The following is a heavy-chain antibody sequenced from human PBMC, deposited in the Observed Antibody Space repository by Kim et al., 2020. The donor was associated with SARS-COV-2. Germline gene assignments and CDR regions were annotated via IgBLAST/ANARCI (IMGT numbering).Heavy chain of an antibody. CDR2: IKSKTDGGTT. V-gene: IGHV3-15*01. CDR1: GFTFSNAW. CDR3: TTDGPYYDILTGYYLYYYYGMDV. D-gene: IGHD3-9*01. Sequence: GGSLRLSCAASGFTFSNAWMSWVRQAPGKGLEWVGRIKSKTDGGTTDYAAPVKGRFTISRDDSKNTLYLQMNSLKTEDTAVYYCTTDGPYYDILTGYYLYYYYGMDVWGQGTTVTVSS. J-gene: IGHJ6*02.